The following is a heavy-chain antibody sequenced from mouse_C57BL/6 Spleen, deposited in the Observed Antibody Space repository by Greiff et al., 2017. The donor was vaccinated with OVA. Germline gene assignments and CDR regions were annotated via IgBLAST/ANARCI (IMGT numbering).Heavy chain of an antibody. D-gene: IGHD1-1*01. CDR3: ARGGLYYGSSYYYFDY. Sequence: VKPGASVKISCKASGYSFTGYYMNWVKQSPEKSLEWIGEINPSTGGTTYNQKFKAKATLTVDKSSSTAYMQLKSLTSEDSAVYYCARGGLYYGSSYYYFDYWGQGTTLTVSS. CDR2: INPSTGGT. J-gene: IGHJ2*01. CDR1: GYSFTGYY. V-gene: IGHV1-42*01.